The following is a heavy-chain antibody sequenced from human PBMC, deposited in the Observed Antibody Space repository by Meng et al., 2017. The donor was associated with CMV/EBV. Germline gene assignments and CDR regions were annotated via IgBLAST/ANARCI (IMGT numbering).Heavy chain of an antibody. CDR2: IKNDGSER. D-gene: IGHD4-17*01. CDR3: RLGHYSQD. J-gene: IGHJ4*02. Sequence: YLGALGVGLGPPGGSLRLSCAASGLPISSYWMSWVRQAPGKGLEWVANIKNDGSERYYVDSVKGRFSISRDNADNSLYLQMNNLRAEDTAVYYCRLGHYSQDWGQGTLVTVSS. CDR1: GLPISSYW. V-gene: IGHV3-7*02.